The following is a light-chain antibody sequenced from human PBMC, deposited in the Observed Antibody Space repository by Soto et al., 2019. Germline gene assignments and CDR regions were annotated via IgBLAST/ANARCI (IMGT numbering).Light chain of an antibody. CDR3: QQRNNWPPVT. J-gene: IGKJ4*01. Sequence: EIVLTQSPGTLSLSPGERATLSCRASQSVSNNYLAWYQQKPGQAPRLLIYDASNRATGIPARFSGSGSGTDFTLTISSLEPEDFAVYYCQQRNNWPPVTFGGGTKVEIK. CDR1: QSVSNNY. V-gene: IGKV3-11*01. CDR2: DAS.